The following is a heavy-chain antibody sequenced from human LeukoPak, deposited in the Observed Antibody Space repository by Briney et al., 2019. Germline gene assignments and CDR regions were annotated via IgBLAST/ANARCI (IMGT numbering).Heavy chain of an antibody. D-gene: IGHD3-10*01. CDR3: ARRNPSYGSESVDY. CDR1: GESFSGYY. Sequence: SETLSLTCAVYGESFSGYYWSWIRQPPGKGLEWIGEINHSGSTNYNPSLKSRVTISVDTSKNQFSLKLSSVTAADTAVYYCARRNPSYGSESVDYWGQGTLVTVSS. V-gene: IGHV4-34*01. J-gene: IGHJ4*02. CDR2: INHSGST.